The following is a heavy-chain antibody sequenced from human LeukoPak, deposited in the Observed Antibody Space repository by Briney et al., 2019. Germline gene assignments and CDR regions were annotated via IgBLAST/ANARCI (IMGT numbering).Heavy chain of an antibody. J-gene: IGHJ4*02. CDR3: ARGLINYDFWSGYFYFDY. CDR1: GGSISSYY. CDR2: IYYSGST. Sequence: SETLFLTCTVSGGSISSYYWTWIRQPPGKGLEWIGYIYYSGSTNYNPSLKSRVTISVDTSKNQFSLKLSSVTAADTAVYYCARGLINYDFWSGYFYFDYWGQGTLVTVSS. D-gene: IGHD3-3*01. V-gene: IGHV4-59*12.